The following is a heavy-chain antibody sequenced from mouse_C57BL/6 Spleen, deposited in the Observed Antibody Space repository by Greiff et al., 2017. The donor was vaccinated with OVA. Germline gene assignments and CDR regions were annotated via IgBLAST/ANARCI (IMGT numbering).Heavy chain of an antibody. CDR3: ARETTGVAMGHWYVDV. CDR1: GFNIKDYY. V-gene: IGHV14-2*01. J-gene: IGHJ1*03. Sequence: VPLQPSGAELVKPGASVKLSCTASGFNIKDYYMHWVKQRTEPGLEWIGRIAPEDGETTYAPQFQGKATITADTSSNTAYLQLSSLTSEDTAVYYGARETTGVAMGHWYVDVWGTGTTGTVSS. CDR2: IAPEDGET. D-gene: IGHD1-1*01.